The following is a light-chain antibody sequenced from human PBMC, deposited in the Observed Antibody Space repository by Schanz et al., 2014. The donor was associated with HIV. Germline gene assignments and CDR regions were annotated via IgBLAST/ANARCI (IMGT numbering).Light chain of an antibody. J-gene: IGLJ1*01. CDR3: PSNKTTATFV. V-gene: IGLV1-40*01. CDR2: ANT. Sequence: QSVLTQPPSVSGAPGQRVTISCTGTRSNIGTGFDVHWYQLLPGTAPKVLIFANTHRPSGVPDRFSGSKSGTSASLAITGPRAEDEVNYYCPSNKTTATFVFGTGTKLTVL. CDR1: RSNIGTGFD.